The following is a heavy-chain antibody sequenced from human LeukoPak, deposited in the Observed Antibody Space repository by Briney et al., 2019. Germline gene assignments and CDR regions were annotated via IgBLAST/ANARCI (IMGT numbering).Heavy chain of an antibody. V-gene: IGHV4-39*01. Sequence: PSETLSLTCTVSGGSISSRSYYWGWIRQPPGTGLEWIGSIYYSGSTYYNPSLKSRVTISVDTSKTQFSLKLSSVTAADTAVYYCGSPCSSTRCFDYWGQGTLVTVSS. D-gene: IGHD2-2*01. CDR3: GSPCSSTRCFDY. CDR1: GGSISSRSYY. J-gene: IGHJ4*02. CDR2: IYYSGST.